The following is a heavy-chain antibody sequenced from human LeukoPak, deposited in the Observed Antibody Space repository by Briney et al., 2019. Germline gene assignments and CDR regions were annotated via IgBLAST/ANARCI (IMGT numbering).Heavy chain of an antibody. CDR2: IRYDGSNK. CDR3: AKDCSGYDFWSGYCTRGFDY. D-gene: IGHD3-3*01. Sequence: GGSLRLSCAASGFTFSSYGMHWVRQAPGKGLEWVAFIRYDGSNKYYADSVKGRFTISRDNSKNTLYLQMNSLRAEDTAVYYCAKDCSGYDFWSGYCTRGFDYWGQGTLVTVSS. CDR1: GFTFSSYG. V-gene: IGHV3-30*02. J-gene: IGHJ4*02.